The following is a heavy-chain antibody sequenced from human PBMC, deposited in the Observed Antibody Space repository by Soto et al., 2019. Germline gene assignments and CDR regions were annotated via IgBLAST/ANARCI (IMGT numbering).Heavy chain of an antibody. J-gene: IGHJ3*02. CDR2: INPNSGGT. Sequence: GASVKVSCKASGYTFTGYYMHWVRQAPGQGLEWMGWINPNSGGTNYAQKFQGWVTMTRDTSISTAYMELSRLRSDDTAVYYCASGRGGGYSGYVDDAFDIWGQGTMVTVSS. CDR3: ASGRGGGYSGYVDDAFDI. V-gene: IGHV1-2*04. D-gene: IGHD5-12*01. CDR1: GYTFTGYY.